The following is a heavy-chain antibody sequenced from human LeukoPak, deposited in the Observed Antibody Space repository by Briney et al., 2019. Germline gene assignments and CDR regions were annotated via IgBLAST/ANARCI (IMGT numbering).Heavy chain of an antibody. V-gene: IGHV3-7*01. CDR1: GFTFSSYW. Sequence: PGGSLRLSCAVSGFTFSSYWMSWVRQAPGKGLEWVANIKQDGSEKYYVDSVKGRFTISRDNAKNSLYLQMNSLRAEDTAVYYCARGGARGYSYGYGDFYYRGQGTLVTVSS. CDR2: IKQDGSEK. CDR3: ARGGARGYSYGYGDFYY. J-gene: IGHJ4*02. D-gene: IGHD5-18*01.